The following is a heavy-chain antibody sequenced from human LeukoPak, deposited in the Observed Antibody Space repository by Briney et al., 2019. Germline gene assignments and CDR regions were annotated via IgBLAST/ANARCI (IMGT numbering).Heavy chain of an antibody. Sequence: PSETLSLTCTVSGGSISSYYWSWIRQPPGKGLEWIGYIYYSGSTNYNPSLKSRVTISVDTSKNQFSLKLSSVTAADTAVYYCARDMGYCSSTSCPAWDYWGQGTLVTVSS. V-gene: IGHV4-59*01. J-gene: IGHJ4*02. D-gene: IGHD2-2*01. CDR1: GGSISSYY. CDR2: IYYSGST. CDR3: ARDMGYCSSTSCPAWDY.